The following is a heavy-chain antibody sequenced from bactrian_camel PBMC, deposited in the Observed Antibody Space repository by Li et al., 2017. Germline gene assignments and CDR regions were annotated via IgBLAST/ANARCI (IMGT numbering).Heavy chain of an antibody. V-gene: IGHV3S1*01. D-gene: IGHD1*01. J-gene: IGHJ4*01. CDR2: INSGEDEQT. Sequence: VQLVESGGGLVQAGGSLRLSCISSVDRHLSYCMAWFRQAPGKGLEWVSSINSGEDEQTYYSDSVKGRFTISRDNAENTLYLQLNSLKTGDTAMYYCARGLGRVDYWGQGTQVTVS. CDR1: VDRHLSYC. CDR3: ARGLGRVDY.